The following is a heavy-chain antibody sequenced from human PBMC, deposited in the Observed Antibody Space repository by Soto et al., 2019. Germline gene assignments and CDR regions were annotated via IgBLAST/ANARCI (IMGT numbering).Heavy chain of an antibody. CDR1: GLTFNSYW. V-gene: IGHV3-74*01. D-gene: IGHD2-15*01. CDR2: INTDGSNT. CDR3: AREFCSGGNCYTYYFDP. J-gene: IGHJ5*02. Sequence: GGSLRLSCAASGLTFNSYWMHWVRHAPGKGLVWVSHINTDGSNTNYADSVKGRFTVSRDNAKSTLFLQMNSLRDEDTAVYYCAREFCSGGNCYTYYFDPWGQGIPVTVS.